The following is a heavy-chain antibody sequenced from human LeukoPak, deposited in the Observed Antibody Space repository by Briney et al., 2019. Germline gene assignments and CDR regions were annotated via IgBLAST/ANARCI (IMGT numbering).Heavy chain of an antibody. CDR2: IFGSGGST. CDR3: AKGRGPAAVAPDY. V-gene: IGHV3-23*01. D-gene: IGHD2-2*01. J-gene: IGHJ4*02. CDR1: GFTFSSYG. Sequence: GGSLRLSCAASGFTFSSYGMNWVRQAPGKGLEWVSAIFGSGGSTYYADSVKGRFTISRDNSKNTLYLQMNSLRAGDTAVYYCAKGRGPAAVAPDYWGQGTLVTVSS.